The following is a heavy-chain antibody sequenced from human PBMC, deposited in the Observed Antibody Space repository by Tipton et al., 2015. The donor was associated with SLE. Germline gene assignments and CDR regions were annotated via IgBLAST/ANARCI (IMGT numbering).Heavy chain of an antibody. Sequence: TLSLTCPVSGGSINSSDFYWAWIRQPPGKGLEWIGDLYSSGSTNYNPSLKSRVTISVDTSNNQFSLRLSSVTAADTAVYYCARSRWWSYFYYGLDVWGQGTTVTVSS. CDR3: ARSRWWSYFYYGLDV. CDR1: GGSINSSDFY. V-gene: IGHV4-39*07. D-gene: IGHD2-15*01. CDR2: LYSSGST. J-gene: IGHJ6*02.